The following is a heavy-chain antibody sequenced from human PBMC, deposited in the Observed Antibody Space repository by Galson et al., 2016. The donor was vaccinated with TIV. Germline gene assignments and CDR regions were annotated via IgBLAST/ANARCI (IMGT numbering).Heavy chain of an antibody. CDR1: GFTFSSYW. Sequence: SLRLSCAASGFTFSSYWMHWVRQAPGKGLVWVSRIKSDGSSTTYADSVKGRFTISRDNAKNTLYLQMNSLRAEDTAVYYCATCGPGCNWLVAFDIWGQGTMVTVSS. J-gene: IGHJ3*02. CDR2: IKSDGSST. CDR3: ATCGPGCNWLVAFDI. D-gene: IGHD5-24*01. V-gene: IGHV3-74*01.